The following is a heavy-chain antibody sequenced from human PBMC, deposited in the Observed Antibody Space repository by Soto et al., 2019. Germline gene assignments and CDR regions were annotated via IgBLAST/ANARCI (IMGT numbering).Heavy chain of an antibody. CDR3: ARGPLTYYDFWSGSMTAPAEYFQH. CDR1: GGSFSGYY. J-gene: IGHJ1*01. Sequence: QVQLQQWGAGLLKPSETLSLTCAVYGGSFSGYYWSWIRQPPGKGLEWIGEINHSGSTNYNPSLKSRVNISVDTSKNQFSLKLSSVTAADTAVYYCARGPLTYYDFWSGSMTAPAEYFQHWGQGTLVTVSS. D-gene: IGHD3-3*01. CDR2: INHSGST. V-gene: IGHV4-34*01.